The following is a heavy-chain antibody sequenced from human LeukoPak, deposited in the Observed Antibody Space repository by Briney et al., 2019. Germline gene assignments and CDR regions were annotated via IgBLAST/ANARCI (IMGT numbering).Heavy chain of an antibody. Sequence: SETLSLTCAVYGGSFSGYYWSWIRQPPGKGLEWIGEINHSGSTNYNPSLKSRVTISVDTSKNQFSLKLSSVTAADTAVYYCARLSDLAVAGSKYLDYWGQGTLVTVSS. J-gene: IGHJ4*02. CDR2: INHSGST. V-gene: IGHV4-34*01. D-gene: IGHD6-19*01. CDR1: GGSFSGYY. CDR3: ARLSDLAVAGSKYLDY.